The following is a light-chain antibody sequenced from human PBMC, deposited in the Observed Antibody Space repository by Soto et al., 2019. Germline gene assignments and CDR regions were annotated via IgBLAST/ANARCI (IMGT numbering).Light chain of an antibody. Sequence: QSVLTQPPSVSAAPGQKVTISCSGNSSNIGSNDVSWYQQLPGKAPKLLIYENSQRPSGIPDRFSGSKSGTSATLGITGLQTGDEADYYCQSFDSSLSTSIFGAGTKLTVL. CDR1: SSNIGSND. V-gene: IGLV1-51*02. CDR2: ENS. J-gene: IGLJ2*01. CDR3: QSFDSSLSTSI.